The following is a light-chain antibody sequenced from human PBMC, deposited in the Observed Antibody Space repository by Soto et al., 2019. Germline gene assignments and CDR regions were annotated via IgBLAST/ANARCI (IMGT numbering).Light chain of an antibody. V-gene: IGKV1-39*01. J-gene: IGKJ5*01. Sequence: DIHMTQSPSSLSASVGDRVTITCRASQGIRNDLGWYQQKPGKAPKFLIHAASSLQSGVPSRFSGSGSGTDFTLIINSLQPEDFATYYCQQSYSVPITFGQGTRLEIK. CDR1: QGIRND. CDR2: AAS. CDR3: QQSYSVPIT.